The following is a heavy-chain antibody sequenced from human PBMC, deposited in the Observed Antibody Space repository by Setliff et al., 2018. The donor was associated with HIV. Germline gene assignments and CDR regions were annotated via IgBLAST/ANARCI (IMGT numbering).Heavy chain of an antibody. CDR3: ARATWLVHPFPLYYFDY. J-gene: IGHJ4*02. D-gene: IGHD6-19*01. V-gene: IGHV4-59*11. CDR1: GPSINIHY. CDR2: IYSTGST. Sequence: SETLSLTCTVSGPSINIHYWSWIRQSPGKGFEWIGYIYSTGSTNYNPSLQSRVTISMVASRNQFSLKVTSVTAADTAVYYCARATWLVHPFPLYYFDYWGQGTLVTVSS.